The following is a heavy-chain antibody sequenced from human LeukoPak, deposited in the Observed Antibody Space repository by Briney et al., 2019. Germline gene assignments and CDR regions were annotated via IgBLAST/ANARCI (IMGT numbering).Heavy chain of an antibody. CDR3: ARGGLLRFLEWYLIDY. V-gene: IGHV1-2*02. D-gene: IGHD3-3*01. J-gene: IGHJ4*02. CDR1: GYTFTGYY. Sequence: GASVKVSCKASGYTFTGYYMHWVRQAPGQGLEWMGWINPNSGGTNYAQKFQGRVTMTRDTSISTAYMELSRLRSDDTAVYYCARGGLLRFLEWYLIDYWGQGTLVTVSS. CDR2: INPNSGGT.